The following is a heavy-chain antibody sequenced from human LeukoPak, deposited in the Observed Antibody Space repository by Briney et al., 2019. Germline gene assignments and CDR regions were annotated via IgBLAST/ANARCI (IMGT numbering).Heavy chain of an antibody. CDR2: IHYTGTT. J-gene: IGHJ4*02. D-gene: IGHD6-19*01. CDR1: GGSINNHY. V-gene: IGHV4-59*08. CDR3: ARASSGSLHY. Sequence: SETLSLTCIVSGGSINNHYWTWIRQTPAKGLEWIGDIHYTGTTKYNPSLKSRVTISIDTSKNQFSLELSSVTATDTAVYYCARASSGSLHYWGQGTLVTVSS.